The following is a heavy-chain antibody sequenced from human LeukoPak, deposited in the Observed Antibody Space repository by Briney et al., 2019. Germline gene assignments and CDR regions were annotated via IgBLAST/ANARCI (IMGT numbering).Heavy chain of an antibody. CDR1: GGSFSGYY. V-gene: IGHV4-34*01. J-gene: IGHJ3*02. CDR2: INHSGST. D-gene: IGHD3-9*01. CDR3: ARHDVLRYFAWVPHYAFDI. Sequence: SETLSLTCAVYGGSFSGYYWSWIRQPPGKGLEWIGEINHSGSTNYNPSLKSRVTISVDTSKNQFSLKLSSVTAADTAVYYWARHDVLRYFAWVPHYAFDIWGQGRMVSVSS.